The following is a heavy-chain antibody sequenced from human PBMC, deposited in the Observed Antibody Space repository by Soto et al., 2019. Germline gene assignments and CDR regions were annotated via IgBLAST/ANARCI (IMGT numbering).Heavy chain of an antibody. CDR3: ARDGPMTAAGNNWFDP. J-gene: IGHJ5*02. D-gene: IGHD6-25*01. CDR1: GFSFSTYA. CDR2: ISNDGRNP. V-gene: IGHV3-30-3*01. Sequence: QVQLVESGGGVVQPGRSLRLSCAASGFSFSTYAMYWVRQSPDKGLEWVAVISNDGRNPNYGDSVRGRFTISRDNSKDTRYMQMDSMRPEDTAVYYCARDGPMTAAGNNWFDPWGQGTLVTVSS.